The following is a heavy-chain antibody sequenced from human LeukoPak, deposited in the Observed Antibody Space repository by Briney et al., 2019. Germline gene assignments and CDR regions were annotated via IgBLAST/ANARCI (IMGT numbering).Heavy chain of an antibody. D-gene: IGHD1-26*01. CDR2: FDPEDGET. J-gene: IGHJ4*02. V-gene: IGHV1-24*01. CDR1: GYTLTELS. CDR3: ATETFTATTRVY. Sequence: GASVQVPCKVSGYTLTELSMHWVRQAPGKGLEWMGGFDPEDGETIYAQKFQGRVTMTEDTSTDTAYMELSSLRSEDTAVYYRATETFTATTRVYWGQGTLVTVSS.